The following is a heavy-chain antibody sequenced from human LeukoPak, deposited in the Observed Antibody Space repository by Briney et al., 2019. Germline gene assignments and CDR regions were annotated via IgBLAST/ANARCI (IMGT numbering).Heavy chain of an antibody. D-gene: IGHD2-15*01. J-gene: IGHJ6*02. CDR3: ASCEERCGSCFCDYGMDV. CDR2: ISSSSSTI. Sequence: GGSLRLSCAASGFIFSSYSMNWVRQAPGKGLEWVSYISSSSSTIYYADSVKGRFTISRDNAKNSLYLQMNSLRAEDTAVYYCASCEERCGSCFCDYGMDVWGQGTTVTVSS. CDR1: GFIFSSYS. V-gene: IGHV3-48*04.